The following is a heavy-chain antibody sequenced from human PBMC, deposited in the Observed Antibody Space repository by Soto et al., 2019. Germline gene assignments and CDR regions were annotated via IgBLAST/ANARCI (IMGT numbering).Heavy chain of an antibody. CDR3: ARERPPRFGVKGMDV. D-gene: IGHD3-10*01. Sequence: EVQLVESGGGLVQPGGSLRLSCAASGFTFSSYWMHWVRQAPGKGLVWVSRINSDGSSTSYADSVKGRFTISRDNAKNTLYLQMNSPRAEDTAVYYCARERPPRFGVKGMDVWGQGTTVTVSS. CDR2: INSDGSST. CDR1: GFTFSSYW. J-gene: IGHJ6*02. V-gene: IGHV3-74*01.